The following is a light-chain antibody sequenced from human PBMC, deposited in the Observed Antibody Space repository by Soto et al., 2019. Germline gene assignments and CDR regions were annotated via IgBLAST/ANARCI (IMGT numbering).Light chain of an antibody. Sequence: DIHMTQSPSSLSASVGDRVTITCRASQSISSYLNWYQQKPGKAPKLLIYAASSLQSGVPSRFSSSGSGPDFTLTISSLQPEDFATYYCQQRYSTPLTFGGGTKVEIK. CDR1: QSISSY. J-gene: IGKJ4*01. CDR2: AAS. V-gene: IGKV1-39*01. CDR3: QQRYSTPLT.